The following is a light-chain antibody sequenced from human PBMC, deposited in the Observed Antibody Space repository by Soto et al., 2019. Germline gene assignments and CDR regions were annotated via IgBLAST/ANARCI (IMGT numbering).Light chain of an antibody. CDR1: ESVSSN. Sequence: EIVMTQSPATLSVSPGERATLSCRASESVSSNLAWYQQKPGQAPRLVIYGASTRATGIPARFSGGGSGTEFTLTITSLQPEDFATYYCQQNYGTPITFGQGTRLEIK. CDR2: GAS. CDR3: QQNYGTPIT. J-gene: IGKJ5*01. V-gene: IGKV3-15*01.